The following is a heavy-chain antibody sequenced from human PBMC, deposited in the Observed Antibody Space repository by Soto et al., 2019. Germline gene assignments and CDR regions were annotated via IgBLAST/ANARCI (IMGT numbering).Heavy chain of an antibody. V-gene: IGHV4-34*01. CDR1: GGSFSGFY. CDR2: INYSGST. Sequence: SETLSLTCAVYGGSFSGFYWSWIRQPPGKGLEWIGDINYSGSTNYNPSLKSRVTISVDTSKNQFSLKLSSVTAADTAVYYCARDESSSWYWDYWGQGTLVTVSS. J-gene: IGHJ4*02. CDR3: ARDESSSWYWDY. D-gene: IGHD6-13*01.